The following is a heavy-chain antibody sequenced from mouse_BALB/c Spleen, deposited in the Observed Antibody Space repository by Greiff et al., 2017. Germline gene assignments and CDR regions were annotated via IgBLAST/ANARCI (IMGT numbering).Heavy chain of an antibody. Sequence: EVKLVESGGGLVQPGGSLKLSCAASGFTFSSYTMSWVRQTPEKRLEWVAYISNGGGSTYYPDTVKGRFTISRDNAKNTLYLQMSSLKSEDTAMYYCARHDSSGWYFDVWGAGTTVTVSS. CDR1: GFTFSSYT. J-gene: IGHJ1*01. D-gene: IGHD1-1*01. V-gene: IGHV5-12-2*01. CDR3: ARHDSSGWYFDV. CDR2: ISNGGGST.